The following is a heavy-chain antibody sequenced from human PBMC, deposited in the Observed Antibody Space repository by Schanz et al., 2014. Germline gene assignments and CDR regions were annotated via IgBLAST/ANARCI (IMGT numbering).Heavy chain of an antibody. Sequence: EVQLVESGGGLVKPGGSLRLSCTASGFSFDSYMNWVRQSPGKGLEWVAFLSFDSRHIYYADSVKGRFTISRDNAKSSLHLQMNGLRADDTAVYYCARDGVAATTDFEYWGQGALVTVSS. V-gene: IGHV3-21*06. D-gene: IGHD1-1*01. CDR1: GFSFDSY. CDR3: ARDGVAATTDFEY. CDR2: LSFDSRHI. J-gene: IGHJ4*02.